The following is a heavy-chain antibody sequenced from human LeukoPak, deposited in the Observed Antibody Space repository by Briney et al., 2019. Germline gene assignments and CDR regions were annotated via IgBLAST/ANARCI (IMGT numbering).Heavy chain of an antibody. J-gene: IGHJ4*02. CDR3: ARAGADDWLLGYYFDY. CDR2: INTNTGNP. D-gene: IGHD3-9*01. CDR1: GYTFISYA. Sequence: ASVKVSCKASGYTFISYAMNWMRQAPGQGLEWMGWINTNTGNPTYAQGFTGRFVFSLDTSVSTAYLQISSLKAEDTAVYYCARAGADDWLLGYYFDYWGQGTLVTVSS. V-gene: IGHV7-4-1*02.